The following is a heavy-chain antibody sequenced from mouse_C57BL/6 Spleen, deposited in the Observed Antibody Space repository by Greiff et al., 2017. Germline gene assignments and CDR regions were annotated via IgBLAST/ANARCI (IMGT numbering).Heavy chain of an antibody. CDR3: ARPSLGQLYSGYFCY. D-gene: IGHD4-1*01. V-gene: IGHV5-17*01. Sequence: EVHLVESGGGLVKPGGSLKLSCAASGFTFSDSGMHWVRQAPEKGLEWVAYISSGSSTIYYADTVKGRFTISRDNAKNTLFLQMTSLRSEDTAMYYCARPSLGQLYSGYFCYWGQGTTLTVSS. CDR1: GFTFSDSG. CDR2: ISSGSSTI. J-gene: IGHJ2*01.